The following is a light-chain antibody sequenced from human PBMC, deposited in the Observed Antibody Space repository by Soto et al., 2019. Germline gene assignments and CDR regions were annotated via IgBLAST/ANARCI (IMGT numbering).Light chain of an antibody. CDR2: AAS. Sequence: IQLTQSPSSLSASVGDRVTITCRASQGISSYLAWYQQKPGKAPKLLIYAASTLQSGVPSRFSGSGSGTDFTLTISSLQPEDFATYYCQQPNSYPHSTFGPGTKVDIK. V-gene: IGKV1-9*01. CDR1: QGISSY. CDR3: QQPNSYPHST. J-gene: IGKJ3*01.